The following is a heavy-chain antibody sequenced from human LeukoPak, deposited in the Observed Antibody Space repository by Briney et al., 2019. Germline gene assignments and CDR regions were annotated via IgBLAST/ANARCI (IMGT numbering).Heavy chain of an antibody. D-gene: IGHD3-22*01. CDR3: AKDGMDYYDSSGYYWYYFDY. J-gene: IGHJ4*02. CDR1: GFTFDDYA. CDR2: ISWNSGSI. Sequence: GGSLRLSCAASGFTFDDYAMHWVRHAPGKGLGWVSGISWNSGSIGYADSVKGRFTISRDNAKNSLYLQMNSLRAEDTALYCCAKDGMDYYDSSGYYWYYFDYWGQGTLVTVSS. V-gene: IGHV3-9*01.